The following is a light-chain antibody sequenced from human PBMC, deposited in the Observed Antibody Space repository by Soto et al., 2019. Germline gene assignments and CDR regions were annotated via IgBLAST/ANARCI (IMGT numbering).Light chain of an antibody. J-gene: IGLJ1*01. CDR2: EVS. CDR1: RSDLGGYNY. CDR3: AAWDDSLNGYV. Sequence: QSALTQPASVSGSPGQSITISCTGTRSDLGGYNYVSWYRQHPSKAPKLMIYEVSNRPSGVSNRFSGSKSGNTASLTISGLQSEDEADYYCAAWDDSLNGYVFGTGTKVTVL. V-gene: IGLV2-14*01.